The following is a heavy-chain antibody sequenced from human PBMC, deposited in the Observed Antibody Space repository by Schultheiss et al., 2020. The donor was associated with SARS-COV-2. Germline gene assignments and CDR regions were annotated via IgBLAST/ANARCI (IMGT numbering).Heavy chain of an antibody. CDR3: ASIIRGYYYYYYMDV. Sequence: SQTLSLTCAVYGGSFSGYYWSWIRQPPGKGLEWIGEINHSGSTNYNPSLKSRVTISVDTSKNQFSLKLSSVTAADTAVYYCASIIRGYYYYYYMDVWGKGTTVTVSS. D-gene: IGHD3-10*01. CDR2: INHSGST. CDR1: GGSFSGYY. V-gene: IGHV4-34*01. J-gene: IGHJ6*03.